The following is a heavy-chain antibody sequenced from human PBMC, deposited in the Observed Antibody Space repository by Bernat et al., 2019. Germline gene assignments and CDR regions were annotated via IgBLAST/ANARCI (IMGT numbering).Heavy chain of an antibody. CDR1: SYTFTTYG. D-gene: IGHD6-13*01. CDR2: ISGYNGDT. CDR3: ARDIAAAGPAGDI. J-gene: IGHJ3*02. Sequence: QVQLVQSGVEVKKPGASVKVSCKASSYTFTTYGISWVRQAPGQGLEWMGWISGYNGDTNYAQKFQGRVTMTTDTSTSTAYMELRSLRSDDTAVYYCARDIAAAGPAGDIWGQGTMVTVSS. V-gene: IGHV1-18*01.